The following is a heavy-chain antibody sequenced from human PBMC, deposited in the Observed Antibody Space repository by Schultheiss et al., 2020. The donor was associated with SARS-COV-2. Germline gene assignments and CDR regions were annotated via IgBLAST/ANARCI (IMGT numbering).Heavy chain of an antibody. CDR2: IWYDGSNK. V-gene: IGHV3-33*01. J-gene: IGHJ4*02. Sequence: SLKISCAASGFTFSSYGMHWVRQAPGKGLEWVAVIWYDGSNKYYADSVKGRFTISRDNSKNTLSLQMNSLRVEDTAVYYCARDRGNWYDFDYWGQGTLVTVSS. D-gene: IGHD1-20*01. CDR1: GFTFSSYG. CDR3: ARDRGNWYDFDY.